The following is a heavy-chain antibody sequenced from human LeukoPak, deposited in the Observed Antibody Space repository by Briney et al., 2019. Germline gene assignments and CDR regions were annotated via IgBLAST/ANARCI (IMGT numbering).Heavy chain of an antibody. CDR3: AKDESHYGMDV. V-gene: IGHV3-30*18. Sequence: GALRLSCAASGFTFSSYGMHWVRQAPGKGLEWVAVISYDGSNKYYADSVKGRFTISRDNSKNTLYLQMNSLRAEDTAVYYCAKDESHYGMDVWGQGTTVTVSS. CDR2: ISYDGSNK. J-gene: IGHJ6*02. CDR1: GFTFSSYG.